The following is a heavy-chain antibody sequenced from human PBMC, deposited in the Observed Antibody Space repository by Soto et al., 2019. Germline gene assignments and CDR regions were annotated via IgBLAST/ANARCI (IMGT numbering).Heavy chain of an antibody. CDR2: IYYSGST. Sequence: SETLSLTCTVSGGSISSGDYYWSWIRQPPGKGLEWIGSIYYSGSTNYNPSLKSRVTISVDTSKNQFSLKLSSVTAADTAVYYCATQEVGGSYVYTFDPWGQGTLVTVSS. CDR3: ATQEVGGSYVYTFDP. V-gene: IGHV4-30-4*01. D-gene: IGHD1-26*01. CDR1: GGSISSGDYY. J-gene: IGHJ5*02.